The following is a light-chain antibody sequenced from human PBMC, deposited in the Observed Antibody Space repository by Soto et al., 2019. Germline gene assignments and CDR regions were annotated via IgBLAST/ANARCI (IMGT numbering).Light chain of an antibody. J-gene: IGKJ1*01. CDR2: GAF. V-gene: IGKV3-15*01. CDR3: HQRQSWPRT. CDR1: QSVSSN. Sequence: EILMTPSPVTLSVSPGERATLSCRASQSVSSNLAWYQQKPGQAPSLLIYGAFTRATGIPARFSGSGSGTDFTLTISDVQPEDFALYYCHQRQSWPRTFGQGTKVDIK.